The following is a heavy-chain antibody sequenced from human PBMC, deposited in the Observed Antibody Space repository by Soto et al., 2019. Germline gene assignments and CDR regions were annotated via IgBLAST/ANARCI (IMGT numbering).Heavy chain of an antibody. CDR3: ARTAYYYDSSGYYGDY. CDR1: FYTFTSYG. Sequence: ASVKVSCKASFYTFTSYGISWVRQAPVQGLDWIGWISSYSVNTNYAHNLQGIVTITTDTSTSTAYMELRSLRSDDTAAYYCARTAYYYDSSGYYGDYWGQGTLVTVS. J-gene: IGHJ4*02. V-gene: IGHV1-18*04. CDR2: ISSYSVNT. D-gene: IGHD3-22*01.